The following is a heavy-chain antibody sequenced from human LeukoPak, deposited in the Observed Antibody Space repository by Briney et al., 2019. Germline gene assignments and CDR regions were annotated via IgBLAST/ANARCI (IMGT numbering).Heavy chain of an antibody. CDR1: GGSMNDYY. Sequence: PSETLSLTCVVSGGSMNDYYWSWVRQSPGKGLDWIGQIYYTGNANYNPSLKSRLTISVDTSKNQLSLRLRSLSAADTAVYFCARTPYSSGRLGGYPYYYMDVWGKGTTVTVTS. CDR2: IYYTGNA. CDR3: ARTPYSSGRLGGYPYYYMDV. V-gene: IGHV4-59*01. J-gene: IGHJ6*04. D-gene: IGHD3-16*02.